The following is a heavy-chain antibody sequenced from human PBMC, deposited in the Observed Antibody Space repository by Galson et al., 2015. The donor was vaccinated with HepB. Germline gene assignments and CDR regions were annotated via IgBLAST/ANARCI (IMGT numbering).Heavy chain of an antibody. V-gene: IGHV3-23*01. J-gene: IGHJ4*02. D-gene: IGHD2-2*01. CDR2: ISGSGGST. Sequence: SLRLSCAASGFTFSSYAMSWVRQAPGKGLEWVSAISGSGGSTYYADSVKGRFTISRDNSKNTLYLQMNSLRAEDTAVYYCAKDQCSSTSCWVDYWGQGTLVTVSS. CDR3: AKDQCSSTSCWVDY. CDR1: GFTFSSYA.